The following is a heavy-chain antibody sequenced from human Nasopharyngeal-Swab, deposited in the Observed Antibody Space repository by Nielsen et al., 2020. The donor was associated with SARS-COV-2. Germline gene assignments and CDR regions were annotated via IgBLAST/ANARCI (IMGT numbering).Heavy chain of an antibody. Sequence: SLRLSWAASGFTFNKYNFNWVRQAPGKGLEWVSSISSSSSYIYYADSVKGRFTISRDNAKNSFSLQMNSLRAEDTAVYYCARDGLDYDFWSAYFMDVWGQGTTVTVSS. V-gene: IGHV3-21*01. CDR2: ISSSSSYI. D-gene: IGHD3-3*01. CDR1: GFTFNKYN. CDR3: ARDGLDYDFWSAYFMDV. J-gene: IGHJ6*02.